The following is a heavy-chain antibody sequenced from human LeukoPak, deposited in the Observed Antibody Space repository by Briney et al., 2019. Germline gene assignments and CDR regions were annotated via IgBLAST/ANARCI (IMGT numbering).Heavy chain of an antibody. Sequence: ASVKVSCKASGGTFSSYAISWVRQAPGQGLEWVGGIIPIFGTANYAQKFQGRVTITADESTSTAYMELSSLRSEDTAVYYCARAARGYSYGYGLSRYYGMDVWGQGTTVTVSS. CDR2: IIPIFGTA. D-gene: IGHD5-18*01. CDR1: GGTFSSYA. CDR3: ARAARGYSYGYGLSRYYGMDV. J-gene: IGHJ6*02. V-gene: IGHV1-69*01.